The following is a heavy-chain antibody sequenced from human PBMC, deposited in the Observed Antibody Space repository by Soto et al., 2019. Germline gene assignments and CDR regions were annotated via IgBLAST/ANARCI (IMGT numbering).Heavy chain of an antibody. CDR1: GFTFGDYA. D-gene: IGHD5-18*01. CDR3: TGDRGYSYGYRYYFDY. Sequence: GGSLRLSCTASGFTFGDYAMSWFRQAPGKGLEWVGFIRSKAYGGTTEYAASVKGRFTISRDDSKSIAYLQMNSLKTEDTAVYYCTGDRGYSYGYRYYFDYWGQGTLVTVSS. V-gene: IGHV3-49*03. J-gene: IGHJ4*02. CDR2: IRSKAYGGTT.